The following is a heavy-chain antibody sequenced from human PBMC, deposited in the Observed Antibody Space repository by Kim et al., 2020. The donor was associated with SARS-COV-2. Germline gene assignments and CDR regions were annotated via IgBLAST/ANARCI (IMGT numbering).Heavy chain of an antibody. CDR2: ISYDGSNK. J-gene: IGHJ3*02. CDR1: GFTFSSYG. D-gene: IGHD3-10*01. Sequence: GGSLRLSCAASGFTFSSYGMHWVRQAPGKGLEWVAVISYDGSNKYYADSVKGRFTISRDNSKNTLYLQMNSLRAEDTAVYYCAKEMNVLLWFGELFGSAFDIWGQGTMVTVSS. CDR3: AKEMNVLLWFGELFGSAFDI. V-gene: IGHV3-30*18.